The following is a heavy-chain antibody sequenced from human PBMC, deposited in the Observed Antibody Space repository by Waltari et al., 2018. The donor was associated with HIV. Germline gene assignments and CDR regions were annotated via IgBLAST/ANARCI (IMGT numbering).Heavy chain of an antibody. Sequence: QVQLQQWGAGLLRPSETLSPTCAVYGGSFSGYYWSWIRQPPGKGLEGIGEINHSGSSNYNPSLKSRVTISVDTSKNQFSLRLRSVTAADTAVYYCARDSVPSFDYGDYYYYGMDVWSQGTTVTVSS. J-gene: IGHJ6*01. D-gene: IGHD4-17*01. CDR3: ARDSVPSFDYGDYYYYGMDV. V-gene: IGHV4-34*01. CDR2: INHSGSS. CDR1: GGSFSGYY.